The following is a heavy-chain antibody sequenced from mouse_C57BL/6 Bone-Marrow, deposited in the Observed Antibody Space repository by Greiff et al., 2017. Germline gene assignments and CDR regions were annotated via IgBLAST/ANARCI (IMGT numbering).Heavy chain of an antibody. D-gene: IGHD1-1*01. CDR1: GFSLTSYA. CDR3: ARNERDYYGSSYGFAY. Sequence: VQLQESGPGLVAPSQSLSITCTVSGFSLTSYAISWVRQPPGKGLEWLGVIWTGGGTNYNSALKSRLSISKDNSKSQVFLKMNSLQTDDTARYYCARNERDYYGSSYGFAYWGQGTLVTVSA. V-gene: IGHV2-9-1*01. CDR2: IWTGGGT. J-gene: IGHJ3*01.